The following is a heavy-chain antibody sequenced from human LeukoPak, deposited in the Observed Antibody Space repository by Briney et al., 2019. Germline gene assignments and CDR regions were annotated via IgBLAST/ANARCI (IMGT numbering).Heavy chain of an antibody. V-gene: IGHV3-7*01. Sequence: GGSLRLSCAASGFTFSSYWMSWVRQAPGKGLEWVANIKQDGSEKYYVDSVKGRFTISRDNSKNTLYLQMNRAAAVVFPYYYYGMDVWGQGTTVTVSS. CDR3: GMDV. CDR2: IKQDGSEK. CDR1: GFTFSSYW. J-gene: IGHJ6*02. D-gene: IGHD6-13*01.